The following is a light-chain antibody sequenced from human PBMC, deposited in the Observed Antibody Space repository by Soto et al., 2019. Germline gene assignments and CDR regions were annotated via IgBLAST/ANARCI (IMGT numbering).Light chain of an antibody. CDR1: QNINNY. J-gene: IGKJ5*01. Sequence: DIQMTQSPSSLSASVGDRVTVPCRASQNINNYLNWYQQKPGKAPNLLIYGGSSVQSGVPSRFSGGRSGTDFTLNISSLQPEDFATYYCQQNYIAPLTFGQGTRLEI. CDR3: QQNYIAPLT. V-gene: IGKV1-39*01. CDR2: GGS.